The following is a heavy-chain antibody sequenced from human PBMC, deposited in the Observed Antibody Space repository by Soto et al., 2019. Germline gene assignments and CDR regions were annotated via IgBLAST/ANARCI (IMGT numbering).Heavy chain of an antibody. Sequence: QVPLVQSGAEVKKPGASVQVSCKASGYTFTGYYVHWVRQAPGQGLEWMGWINPNSGGTIYPQKFQGRVTMTRDTSISTADMELSSLRFDDTAVYYCASTGNYGSGTSFRVDYWGQGTLVTVSS. CDR1: GYTFTGYY. CDR2: INPNSGGT. V-gene: IGHV1-2*02. J-gene: IGHJ4*02. D-gene: IGHD3-10*01. CDR3: ASTGNYGSGTSFRVDY.